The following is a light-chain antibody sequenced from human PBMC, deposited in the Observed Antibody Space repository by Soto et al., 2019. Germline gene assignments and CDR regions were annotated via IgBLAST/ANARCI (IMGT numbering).Light chain of an antibody. CDR3: QQYSDLPMT. CDR1: QSVGNN. V-gene: IGKV3-15*01. Sequence: EIVMTQSPATLSVSPGERTTLSCRASQSVGNNLAWYQQKPGQAPRLLIYGAYTRATGIPARFSGSGSGTDFTLTISRLEPEDFAVYFCQQYSDLPMTFGQGTRLEIK. J-gene: IGKJ5*01. CDR2: GAY.